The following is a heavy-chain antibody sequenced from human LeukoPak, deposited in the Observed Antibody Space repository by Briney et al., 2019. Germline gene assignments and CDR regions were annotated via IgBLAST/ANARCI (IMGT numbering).Heavy chain of an antibody. CDR1: GFTFDDYG. J-gene: IGHJ3*02. CDR2: INWNGGST. Sequence: GGSLRLSCAASGFTFDDYGMSWVRHAPGKGLEWVSGINWNGGSTGYADSVKGRFTISRDNAKNSLYLQMNSLRAEDTALYYCARVSGSGVNDAFDIWGQGTMVTVSS. V-gene: IGHV3-20*04. CDR3: ARVSGSGVNDAFDI. D-gene: IGHD3-10*01.